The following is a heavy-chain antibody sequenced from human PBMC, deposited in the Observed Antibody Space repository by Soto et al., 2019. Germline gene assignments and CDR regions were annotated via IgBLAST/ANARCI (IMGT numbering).Heavy chain of an antibody. V-gene: IGHV3-30*18. CDR1: GFTFSSYG. CDR3: AKDFTPWFGDYFYYYYGMDV. D-gene: IGHD4-17*01. Sequence: GSLRLSCAAAGFTFSSYGMHWVRQAPGTGLEWVAVMSYDGSKYYADTVKGRFTISRDNSKNTLYLQINSLRPEDTAVYYCAKDFTPWFGDYFYYYYGMDVWGQGXTVTVYS. CDR2: MSYDGSK. J-gene: IGHJ6*02.